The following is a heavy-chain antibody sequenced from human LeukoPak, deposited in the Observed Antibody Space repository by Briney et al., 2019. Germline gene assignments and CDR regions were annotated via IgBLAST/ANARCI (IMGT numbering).Heavy chain of an antibody. CDR3: ARDKVFGVVIPYYFDY. CDR2: ISSHPGYI. CDR1: GFTFSNYG. V-gene: IGHV3-21*01. D-gene: IGHD3-3*01. J-gene: IGHJ4*02. Sequence: GGSLRLSCAASGFTFSNYGMHWVRQAPGKGLEWVSFISSHPGYINYADSVKGRFTISRDNAKNSLYLQMSSLRAEDTAVYYCARDKVFGVVIPYYFDYWGQGILVTVSS.